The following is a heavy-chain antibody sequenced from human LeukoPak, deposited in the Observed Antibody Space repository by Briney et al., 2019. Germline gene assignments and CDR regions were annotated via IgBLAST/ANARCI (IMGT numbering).Heavy chain of an antibody. Sequence: GGSLRLSCAASGFTFSSYSMNWVRQAPGEGLEWVSYISSSSITIYYADSVKGRLTISRDNAKNSLYLQMNSLRDEDTAMYYCARDVQRRFDPWGQGTLVTVSS. CDR1: GFTFSSYS. CDR3: ARDVQRRFDP. V-gene: IGHV3-48*02. J-gene: IGHJ5*02. CDR2: ISSSSITI. D-gene: IGHD6-25*01.